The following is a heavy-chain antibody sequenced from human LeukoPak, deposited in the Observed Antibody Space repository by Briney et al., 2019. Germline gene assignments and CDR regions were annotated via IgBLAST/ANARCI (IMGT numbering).Heavy chain of an antibody. Sequence: PSETLSLTCTVSGGSISSYYWSWMRQPPGKGLEWIGYIHYSGNTNYNPSPKSRVTISLGTSRTQFSLKLTAVSAADTAVYYCASSEWNYARWGQGILVTVSS. V-gene: IGHV4-59*08. CDR2: IHYSGNT. CDR3: ASSEWNYAR. CDR1: GGSISSYY. D-gene: IGHD1-7*01. J-gene: IGHJ4*02.